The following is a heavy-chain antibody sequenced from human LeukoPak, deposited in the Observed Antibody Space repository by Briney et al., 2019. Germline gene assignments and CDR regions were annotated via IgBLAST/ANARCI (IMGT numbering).Heavy chain of an antibody. J-gene: IGHJ4*02. CDR3: ARDGSPHYYGSGSHYDY. CDR1: GGSISSTDYY. CDR2: IYHSGST. D-gene: IGHD3-10*01. Sequence: SETLSLTCTVSGGSISSTDYYWGWIRQPPGKGLEWIGSIYHSGSTYYNPSLKSRVTISLDTSKNQFSLKLTSVTAADTAVYYCARDGSPHYYGSGSHYDYWGQGTLVTVSS. V-gene: IGHV4-39*07.